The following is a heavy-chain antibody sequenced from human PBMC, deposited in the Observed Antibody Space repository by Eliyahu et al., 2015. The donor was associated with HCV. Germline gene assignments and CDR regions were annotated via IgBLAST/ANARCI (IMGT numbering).Heavy chain of an antibody. Sequence: EVQLVESGGGLVQPGGSLRLSCAASGFIFSDHYMDWVRQAPGKGLEWVGRSRNKANSYTTEYAASVKGRFTISRDDSKKSLYLQMNSLKTEDTAVYYCARTTYYYDSSGSIPYTMDVWGQGTTVTVSS. V-gene: IGHV3-72*01. CDR1: GFIFSDHY. J-gene: IGHJ6*02. D-gene: IGHD3-22*01. CDR3: ARTTYYYDSSGSIPYTMDV. CDR2: SRNKANSYTT.